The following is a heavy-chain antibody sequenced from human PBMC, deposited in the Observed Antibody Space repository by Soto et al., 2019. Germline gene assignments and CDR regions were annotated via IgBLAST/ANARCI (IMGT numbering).Heavy chain of an antibody. CDR1: GFTFRNYG. J-gene: IGHJ4*02. D-gene: IGHD2-8*01. CDR3: ARYGYCTNGVCYYYFDF. Sequence: PGGSLRLSCAASGFTFRNYGMHWVRQAPGKGLEWVAVIWYDGSNEYYADSVKGRFTISRDNSKNTLYLQMNSLRAEDTAVYYCARYGYCTNGVCYYYFDFWGQGTLVTVSS. CDR2: IWYDGSNE. V-gene: IGHV3-33*01.